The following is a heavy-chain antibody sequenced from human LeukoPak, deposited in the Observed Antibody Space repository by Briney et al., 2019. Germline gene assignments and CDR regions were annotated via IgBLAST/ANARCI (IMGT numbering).Heavy chain of an antibody. V-gene: IGHV3-23*01. CDR3: ARKAQYNGHYPLDY. Sequence: PGGSLRLSCVGSGFTFRSHAMSWVRQAPEKGLEFVSGIYENGGTTYYADSVKGRFSISRDNSKNTLFLQMNSLRAEDTALYFCARKAQYNGHYPLDYWGQGTLVTVSS. J-gene: IGHJ4*02. CDR2: IYENGGTT. CDR1: GFTFRSHA. D-gene: IGHD1-7*01.